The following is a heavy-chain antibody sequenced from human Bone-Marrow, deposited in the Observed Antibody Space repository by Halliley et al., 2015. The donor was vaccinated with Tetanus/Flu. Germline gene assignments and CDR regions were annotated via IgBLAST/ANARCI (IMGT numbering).Heavy chain of an antibody. CDR3: ARDMQFAL. CDR2: IYNSRTT. V-gene: IGHV4-59*01. CDR1: GTYISTYF. J-gene: IGHJ5*02. Sequence: TLSLTCTISGTYISTYFWSWIRQPPGKGLEWIANIYNSRTTNYNPSLESRVSISVDTSMNQFSLKLSSVTAADTAIYYCARDMQFALWGQGTLVTVSS.